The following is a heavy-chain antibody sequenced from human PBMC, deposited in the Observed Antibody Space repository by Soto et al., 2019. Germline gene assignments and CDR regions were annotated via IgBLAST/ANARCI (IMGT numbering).Heavy chain of an antibody. D-gene: IGHD3-22*01. V-gene: IGHV4-30-4*01. CDR1: GGSISSDNYY. CDR3: ASTSYFDNSGSAY. Sequence: SETLSLTCTVSGGSISSDNYYWSWIRQPPGKGLEWIGYIYYSGSTYYNPSLKSRVIISIDTSKNQFSLRLSSVTAADTAVYYCASTSYFDNSGSAYWGQGTLVTVSS. J-gene: IGHJ4*02. CDR2: IYYSGST.